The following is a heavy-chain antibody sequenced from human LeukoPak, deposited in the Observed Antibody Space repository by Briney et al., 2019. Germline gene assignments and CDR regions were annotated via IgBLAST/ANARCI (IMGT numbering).Heavy chain of an antibody. Sequence: SETLSLTRTVAGGSVSSYYWSWIRQPPGKGLEWIGFIYYSGSTNYNPSLKSRVTISVGTSKNQFSLKLSSVTAADTAVYYCARIPYCGGDCFPFDYWGQGTLVTVSS. D-gene: IGHD2-21*02. J-gene: IGHJ4*02. CDR2: IYYSGST. CDR3: ARIPYCGGDCFPFDY. V-gene: IGHV4-59*02. CDR1: GGSVSSYY.